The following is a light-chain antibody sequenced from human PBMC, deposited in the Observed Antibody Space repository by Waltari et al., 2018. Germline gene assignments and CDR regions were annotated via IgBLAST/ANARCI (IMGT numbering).Light chain of an antibody. V-gene: IGLV1-44*01. CDR3: ATWDDSLNGQVV. Sequence: QSVLTQPPSASGTPGQGVTISCSGSNSNIGRNTVSWYQQLPGTAPKLVVYFNNQRPSGVPDRFSGSKSDTSASLAIGGLQSEDEADYYCATWDDSLNGQVVFGGGTKLTVL. CDR2: FNN. CDR1: NSNIGRNT. J-gene: IGLJ2*01.